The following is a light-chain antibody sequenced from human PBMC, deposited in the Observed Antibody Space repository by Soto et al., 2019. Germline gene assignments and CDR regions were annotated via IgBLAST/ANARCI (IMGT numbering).Light chain of an antibody. CDR1: QGISSY. V-gene: IGKV1-8*01. Sequence: AIRMTQSPSSLSASTGDRVTITCRASQGISSYLAWYQQKPGKAPKLLIYAASTLQSGVPSRFSGSGSGTDFTLTISCLQSEDFATYYCQQASSFPPTFGQGTRLEI. CDR3: QQASSFPPT. J-gene: IGKJ5*01. CDR2: AAS.